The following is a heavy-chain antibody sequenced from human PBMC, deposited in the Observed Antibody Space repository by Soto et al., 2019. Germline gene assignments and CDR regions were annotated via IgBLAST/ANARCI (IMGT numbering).Heavy chain of an antibody. Sequence: GGSLRLSCAASGFTFSSYGMHWVRQAPGKGLEWVAVISYDGSNKYYADSVKGRFTISRDNSKNTLYLQMNSLRAEDTAVYYCAKDLRGSGSYYYYVMDVWGQGTTVTVSS. CDR3: AKDLRGSGSYYYYVMDV. D-gene: IGHD3-10*01. CDR1: GFTFSSYG. J-gene: IGHJ6*02. V-gene: IGHV3-30*18. CDR2: ISYDGSNK.